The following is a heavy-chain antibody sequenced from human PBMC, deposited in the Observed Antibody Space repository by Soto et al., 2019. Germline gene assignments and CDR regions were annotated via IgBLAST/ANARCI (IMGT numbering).Heavy chain of an antibody. CDR3: AKEYYDFWSGYYTESYYYYYMDV. CDR1: GFTFSSYG. CDR2: ISYDGSNK. Sequence: QVQLVESGGGVVQPGRSLRLSCAASGFTFSSYGMHWVRQAPGKGLEWVAVISYDGSNKYYADSVKGRLTIPRDNSKNPLYLHMNSLRAEDTAVYYCAKEYYDFWSGYYTESYYYYYMDVWGKGTTVTVSS. D-gene: IGHD3-3*01. V-gene: IGHV3-30*18. J-gene: IGHJ6*03.